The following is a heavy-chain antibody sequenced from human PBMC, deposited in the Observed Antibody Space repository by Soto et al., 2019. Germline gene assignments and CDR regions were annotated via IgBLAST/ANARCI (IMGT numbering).Heavy chain of an antibody. J-gene: IGHJ4*02. CDR2: ISYDGSNK. CDR1: GFTFSSYG. CDR3: AKDGDFYCSGGSCYGALADY. V-gene: IGHV3-30*18. D-gene: IGHD2-15*01. Sequence: GGSLILSCAASGFTFSSYGMHWVRQAPGKGLEWVAVISYDGSNKYYADSVKGRFTISRDNSKNTLYLQMNSLRAEDTAVYYCAKDGDFYCSGGSCYGALADYWGQGTLVTV.